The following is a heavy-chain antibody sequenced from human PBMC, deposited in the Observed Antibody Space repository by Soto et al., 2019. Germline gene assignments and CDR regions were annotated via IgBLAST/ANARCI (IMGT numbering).Heavy chain of an antibody. Sequence: GGSLRLSCAASGFTFSNAWMSWVRQAPGKGLEWVGRIKSKTDGGTTDYAAPVKGRFTISRDDSKNTLYLQMNSLKTEDTAVYYCTKDMGVWDLIDYWGQGTLVTVSS. D-gene: IGHD3-10*01. CDR3: TKDMGVWDLIDY. V-gene: IGHV3-15*01. CDR1: GFTFSNAW. J-gene: IGHJ4*02. CDR2: IKSKTDGGTT.